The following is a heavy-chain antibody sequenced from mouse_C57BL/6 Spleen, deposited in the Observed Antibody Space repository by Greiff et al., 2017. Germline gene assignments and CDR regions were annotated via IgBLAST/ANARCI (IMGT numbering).Heavy chain of an antibody. J-gene: IGHJ4*01. CDR2: INPNNGGT. CDR1: GYTFTDYY. D-gene: IGHD2-3*01. V-gene: IGHV1-26*01. CDR3: ARRWLLPLYAMDY. Sequence: EVQLQQSGPELVKPGASVKISCKASGYTFTDYYMNWVKQSHGKSLEWIGDINPNNGGTSYNQKFKGKATLTVDKSSSTAYMELRSLTSEDSAVYYCARRWLLPLYAMDYWGQGTSVTVSS.